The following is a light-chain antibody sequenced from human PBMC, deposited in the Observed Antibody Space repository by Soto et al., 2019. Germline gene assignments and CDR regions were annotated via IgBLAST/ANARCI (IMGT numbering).Light chain of an antibody. CDR2: GVS. V-gene: IGKV3-15*01. Sequence: EIVMTQSPATLSVSPGERVTLSCRASQSVSGNLAWYQQKPGQAPRLLIYGVSTRATGVPASFSGSGSGTEFTLTISSLQSEDFALYYCQQYNNWPLTFGGGTKVEIK. J-gene: IGKJ4*01. CDR3: QQYNNWPLT. CDR1: QSVSGN.